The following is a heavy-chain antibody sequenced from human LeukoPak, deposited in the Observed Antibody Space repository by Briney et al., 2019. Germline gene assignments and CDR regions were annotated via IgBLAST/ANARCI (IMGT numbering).Heavy chain of an antibody. CDR3: ARGAVVVPAAI. D-gene: IGHD2-2*01. CDR1: VFTFSDYY. CDR2: ISSSGSNI. V-gene: IGHV3-11*01. J-gene: IGHJ4*02. Sequence: GGPLRLSCAASVFTFSDYYMSWLRQSPGKGLVWVSYISSSGSNIYYADSVKGRFTISRDNAKNSLYLQMNSLRAEDTAVYYCARGAVVVPAAIWGQGTLVTVSS.